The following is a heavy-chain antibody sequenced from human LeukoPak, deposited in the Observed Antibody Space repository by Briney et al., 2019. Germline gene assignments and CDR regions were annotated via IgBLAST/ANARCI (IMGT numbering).Heavy chain of an antibody. D-gene: IGHD3-10*01. V-gene: IGHV4-34*01. CDR2: INHSGST. CDR3: ARRLWFGELSSRAFDI. CDR1: GGSFSGYY. J-gene: IGHJ3*02. Sequence: SETLSLTCAVYGGSFSGYYWSWIRQPPGKGLEWIWEINHSGSTNYNPSLKSRVTISVDTSKNQFSLKLSSVTAADTAVYYCARRLWFGELSSRAFDIWGQGTMVTVSS.